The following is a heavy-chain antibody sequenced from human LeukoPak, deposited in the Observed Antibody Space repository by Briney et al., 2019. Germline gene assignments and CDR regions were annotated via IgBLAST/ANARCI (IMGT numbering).Heavy chain of an antibody. D-gene: IGHD6-13*01. CDR1: GGSISSSHW. CDR3: ARDKPPIAAARPGVFDI. V-gene: IGHV4-4*02. Sequence: SGTLSLTCAVSGGSISSSHWWSWVRQPPGKGLEWIGEIYHSGSTNYNPSLKSRVTISLDKSKNQFSLKLSSVTAADTAVYYCARDKPPIAAARPGVFDIWGQGTMVTVSS. CDR2: IYHSGST. J-gene: IGHJ3*02.